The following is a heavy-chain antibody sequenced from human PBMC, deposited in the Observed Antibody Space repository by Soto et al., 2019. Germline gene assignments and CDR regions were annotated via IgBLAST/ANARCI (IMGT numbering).Heavy chain of an antibody. V-gene: IGHV1-69*13. Sequence: ASVKVSCKASGGTFSSYAISWVRQAPGQGLEWMGGIIPIFGTANYAQKFQGRVTITADESTSTAYMELSSLRSEDTAVYYCARDIYSRSWFGWFDHWGQGTLVTVSS. CDR3: ARDIYSRSWFGWFDH. D-gene: IGHD6-13*01. CDR2: IIPIFGTA. CDR1: GGTFSSYA. J-gene: IGHJ5*02.